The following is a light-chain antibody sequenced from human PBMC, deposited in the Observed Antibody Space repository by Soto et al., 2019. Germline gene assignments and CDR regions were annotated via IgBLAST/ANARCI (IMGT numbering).Light chain of an antibody. Sequence: DIQMTQSPSTLSASVGDRVTITCRASQSISSWLAWYQQKPGKAPKLLIYKASSLASGVPSRFSGSGSGTEFTLTISSLQPDDFATYYCQQYNSWWTFGQGTKVEIK. CDR2: KAS. J-gene: IGKJ1*01. V-gene: IGKV1-5*03. CDR3: QQYNSWWT. CDR1: QSISSW.